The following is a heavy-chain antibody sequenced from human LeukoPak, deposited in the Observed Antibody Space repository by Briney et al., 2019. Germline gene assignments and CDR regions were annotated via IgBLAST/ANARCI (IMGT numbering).Heavy chain of an antibody. D-gene: IGHD3-22*01. CDR2: IRYDGSRK. J-gene: IGHJ4*02. CDR1: GFIFSNYA. Sequence: GGSLRLSCAASGFIFSNYAMHWVRQAVGKGLEWVAYIRYDGSRKYYADSVNGRFTISRDNSKNTLYLQVHSLRGEDTAVYYCATETPDTSGSKLDYWGQGTLVTVSS. CDR3: ATETPDTSGSKLDY. V-gene: IGHV3-30*02.